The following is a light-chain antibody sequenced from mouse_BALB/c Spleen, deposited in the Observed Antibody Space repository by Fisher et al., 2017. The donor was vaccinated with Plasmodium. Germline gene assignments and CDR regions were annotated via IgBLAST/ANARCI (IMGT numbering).Light chain of an antibody. CDR1: QSLVYSNGHTY. J-gene: IGKJ1*01. CDR2: TVS. V-gene: IGKV1-110*01. Sequence: VLTQTPLSLPVSLGDQASISCRSSQSLVYSNGHTYLHWYLQKPGQSPKLLIYTVSNRFSGVPDRFSGSGAGTDFTLKISRAEAEDLGVYYCWQGTHLWTFGGGTKLEIK. CDR3: WQGTHLWT.